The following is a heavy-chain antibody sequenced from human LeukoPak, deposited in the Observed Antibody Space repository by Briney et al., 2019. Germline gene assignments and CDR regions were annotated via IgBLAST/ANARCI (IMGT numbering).Heavy chain of an antibody. CDR1: GGTFSSYA. Sequence: KISCKGSGGTFSSYAISWVRQAPGQGLEWMGGIIPIFGTANYAQKFQGRVTITADESTSTAYMELSSLRSEDTAVYYCASRKDYYDSSGPFDYWGQGTLVTVSS. CDR3: ASRKDYYDSSGPFDY. J-gene: IGHJ4*02. V-gene: IGHV1-69*01. D-gene: IGHD3-22*01. CDR2: IIPIFGTA.